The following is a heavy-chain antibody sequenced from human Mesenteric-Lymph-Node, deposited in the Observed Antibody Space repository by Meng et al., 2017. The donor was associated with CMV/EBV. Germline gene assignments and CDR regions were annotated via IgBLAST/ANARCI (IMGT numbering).Heavy chain of an antibody. CDR3: ARDRGLLWFGELRDY. Sequence: SETLSLTCAVYGGSFSGYYWSWIRQPPGKGLEWIGEINHSGSTNYNPSLKSRVTISVDTSKNQFSLKLSSVTAADTAVYYCARDRGLLWFGELRDYWGQGTLVTVSS. D-gene: IGHD3-10*01. J-gene: IGHJ4*02. V-gene: IGHV4-34*01. CDR1: GGSFSGYY. CDR2: INHSGST.